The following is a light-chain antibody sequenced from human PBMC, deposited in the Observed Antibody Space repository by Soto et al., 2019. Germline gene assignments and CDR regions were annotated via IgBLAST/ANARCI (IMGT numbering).Light chain of an antibody. CDR2: DDS. V-gene: IGLV1-40*01. Sequence: QSVLTQPPSVSGAPGQRVTISCSGTNSNIGARYNVHWYQQLPGTAPKLLINDDSNRPSGVPDRFSGSKSGTSASLDINGLQAEDEADYYCQSYDSTLGGVLFGGGTQLTVL. J-gene: IGLJ7*01. CDR1: NSNIGARYN. CDR3: QSYDSTLGGVL.